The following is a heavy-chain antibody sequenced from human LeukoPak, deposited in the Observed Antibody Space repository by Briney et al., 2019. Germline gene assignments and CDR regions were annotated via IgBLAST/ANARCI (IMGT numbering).Heavy chain of an antibody. J-gene: IGHJ4*02. V-gene: IGHV1-18*01. CDR3: ARAGFWSGPIGYYFAY. D-gene: IGHD3-3*01. Sequence: ASVKVSCKASGYTFTSYGISWVRQAPGQGREWMGGISAYNGNTNYAQKLHGRVTMTTDTSTSTAYMELRSLRSDDTAVYYCARAGFWSGPIGYYFAYWGQGPLVTVSS. CDR1: GYTFTSYG. CDR2: ISAYNGNT.